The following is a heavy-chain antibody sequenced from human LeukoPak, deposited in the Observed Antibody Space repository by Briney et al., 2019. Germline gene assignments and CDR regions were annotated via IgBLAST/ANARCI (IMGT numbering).Heavy chain of an antibody. CDR3: ARDRYSSI. V-gene: IGHV3-7*01. D-gene: IGHD6-13*01. Sequence: GGSLRLSCAASGFCFRNHWMSWVRQAPGKGLEWVANIKEGESEKYYVDCVKGRSTISRDNTRNSLCLQMNSLRPEDTAVYYCARDRYSSIWGQGTLVTLSS. CDR2: IKEGESEK. J-gene: IGHJ4*02. CDR1: GFCFRNHW.